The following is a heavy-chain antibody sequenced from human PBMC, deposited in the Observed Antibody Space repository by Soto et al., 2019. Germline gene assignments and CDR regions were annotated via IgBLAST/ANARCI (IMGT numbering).Heavy chain of an antibody. J-gene: IGHJ5*01. CDR2: IAHNGRLE. V-gene: IGHV3-30*18. D-gene: IGHD6-13*01. Sequence: QGQLVESGGGVVQPGRSLRLSCAASGFIFSSYGMQWVRQAPGKGLEWVAVIAHNGRLEYYADSVKGRFTISRDNSKNILYLQMNSLRVEDTAMYYCAKEGSRRVSTWYDSWGQGILVTVSS. CDR3: AKEGSRRVSTWYDS. CDR1: GFIFSSYG.